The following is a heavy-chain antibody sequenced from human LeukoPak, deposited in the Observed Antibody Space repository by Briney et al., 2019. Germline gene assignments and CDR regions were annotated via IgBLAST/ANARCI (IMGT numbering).Heavy chain of an antibody. D-gene: IGHD3-3*01. CDR3: ARASGEYYDFWSGYYLGALAPAAFFDP. Sequence: SETLSLTCAVYGGSFSGYYWSWIRQPPGKGLEWMGEINHSGSTTYNPSLKSRVTISVDTSKNQFSLKLSSVTAADTAVYYCARASGEYYDFWSGYYLGALAPAAFFDPWGQGTLVTVSS. V-gene: IGHV4-34*01. CDR1: GGSFSGYY. CDR2: INHSGST. J-gene: IGHJ5*02.